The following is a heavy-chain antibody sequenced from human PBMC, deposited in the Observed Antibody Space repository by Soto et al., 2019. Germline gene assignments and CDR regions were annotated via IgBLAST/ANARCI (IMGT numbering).Heavy chain of an antibody. CDR3: ARKPYGDYGSGWFDP. CDR1: GGSISSGGYY. CDR2: IYYSGST. J-gene: IGHJ5*02. V-gene: IGHV4-31*03. Sequence: QVQLQESGPGLVKPSQTLSLTCTVSGGSISSGGYYWSWIRQHPGKGLEWIGYIYYSGSTYNNPFLKGRVSISVDPSKNPFPLKLSSVPAADTAVYYCARKPYGDYGSGWFDPWGQGTLVTVSS. D-gene: IGHD4-17*01.